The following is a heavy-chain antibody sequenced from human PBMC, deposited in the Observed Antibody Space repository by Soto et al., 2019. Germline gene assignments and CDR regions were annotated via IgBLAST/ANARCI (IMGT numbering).Heavy chain of an antibody. CDR3: ERSYGDYGGYGMDV. Sequence: QVQLVQSGAEVKKPGSSVKVSCKASGGTFSSYAISWVRQDPGQGLAWMGGIIPIFGTANYAQKFQGRVTITADKATSTAYMELSSLRSEDTAVYYCERSYGDYGGYGMDVWGQGTTVTVSS. CDR1: GGTFSSYA. CDR2: IIPIFGTA. D-gene: IGHD4-17*01. V-gene: IGHV1-69*06. J-gene: IGHJ6*02.